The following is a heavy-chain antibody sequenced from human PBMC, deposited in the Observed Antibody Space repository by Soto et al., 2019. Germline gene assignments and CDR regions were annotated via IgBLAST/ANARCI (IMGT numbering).Heavy chain of an antibody. J-gene: IGHJ4*02. D-gene: IGHD3-16*01. CDR1: GITFGNYA. V-gene: IGHV3-23*05. CDR2: IDTSGRNT. CDR3: PFLH. Sequence: GGSLRLSCTVSGITFGNYAMSWVRQAPGKGLQWVSTIDTSGRNTYYADSVKGRVTISRDNSKNTLYLQVSSLRDDDTAVYYCPFLHWGPGPLVS.